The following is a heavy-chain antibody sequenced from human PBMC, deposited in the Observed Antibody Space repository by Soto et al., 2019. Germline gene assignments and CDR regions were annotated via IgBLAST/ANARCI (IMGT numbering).Heavy chain of an antibody. Sequence: PGGSLRLSCAASGFTVSSNYMSWVRQAPGKGLEWVSVIYSGGSTYYADSVKGRFTISRDNSKNTLYLQMNSPRAEDTAVYYCARVYGDYVFGGYYYYMDVRGKGTTVTVSS. CDR3: ARVYGDYVFGGYYYYMDV. CDR1: GFTVSSNY. CDR2: IYSGGST. D-gene: IGHD4-17*01. J-gene: IGHJ6*03. V-gene: IGHV3-66*01.